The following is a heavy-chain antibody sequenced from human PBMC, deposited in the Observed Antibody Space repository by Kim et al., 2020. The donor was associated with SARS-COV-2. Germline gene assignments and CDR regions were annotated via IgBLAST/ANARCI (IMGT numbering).Heavy chain of an antibody. D-gene: IGHD3-10*01. J-gene: IGHJ6*02. CDR1: GGTFSSYA. CDR3: ARGFSERHYYYYYGMDV. CDR2: IIPIFGTA. Sequence: SVKVSCKASGGTFSSYAISWVRQAPGQGLEWMGGIIPIFGTANYAQKFQGRVTITADESTSTAYMELSSLRSEDTAVYYCARGFSERHYYYYYGMDVWGQGTTVTVSS. V-gene: IGHV1-69*13.